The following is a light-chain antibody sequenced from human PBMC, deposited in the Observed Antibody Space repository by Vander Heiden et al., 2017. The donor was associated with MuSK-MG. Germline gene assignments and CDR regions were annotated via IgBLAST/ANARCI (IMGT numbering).Light chain of an antibody. J-gene: IGKJ4*02. CDR3: QKYDNVPRT. V-gene: IGKV1-27*01. CDR1: QGISNY. CDR2: DAS. Sequence: DIHMTQSPSSLSASVGDRVTITCRASQGISNYLDWYQQKPGKVPKLLIYDASNLESGVPSRFSGSGSGTDFTLTISSLQPEDIATYYCQKYDNVPRTFGGGTKVEIK.